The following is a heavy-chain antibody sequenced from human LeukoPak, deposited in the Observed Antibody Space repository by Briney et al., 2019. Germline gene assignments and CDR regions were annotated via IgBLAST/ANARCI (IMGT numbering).Heavy chain of an antibody. CDR2: ISYSSSTR. Sequence: PGGSLRLSCTASGFTFSSYNMNWVRQAPGKGLEWVSYISYSSSTRYYADSVKGQFTISRDNAKNSLYLQINSPRDEDMAVYYCARVGSEWLVNDYWGQGALVTVSS. CDR1: GFTFSSYN. D-gene: IGHD6-19*01. V-gene: IGHV3-48*02. J-gene: IGHJ4*02. CDR3: ARVGSEWLVNDY.